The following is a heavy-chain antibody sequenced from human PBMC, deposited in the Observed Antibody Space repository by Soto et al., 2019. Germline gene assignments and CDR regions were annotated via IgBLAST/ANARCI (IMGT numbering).Heavy chain of an antibody. J-gene: IGHJ4*02. CDR2: ISAYNGNT. D-gene: IGHD3-10*01. CDR1: GYTFTSYG. V-gene: IGHV1-18*01. Sequence: QVQLVQSGAEVKKPGASVKVSCKASGYTFTSYGISWVRQASGQGLEWMGWISAYNGNTNYAQKLQGRVTMTTDTSTSTAYMELRSLRSDDTAVYYCARDRQFTMVRGVIDFDYWGQGTLVTVSS. CDR3: ARDRQFTMVRGVIDFDY.